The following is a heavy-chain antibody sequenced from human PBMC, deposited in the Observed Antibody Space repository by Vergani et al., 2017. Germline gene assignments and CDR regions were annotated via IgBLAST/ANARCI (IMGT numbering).Heavy chain of an antibody. CDR2: IYYSGST. V-gene: IGHV4-59*01. J-gene: IGHJ5*02. Sequence: QVQLQESGPGLLKPSETLSLTCTVSGGSISSYYWSWIRQPPGKGLEWIGDIYYSGSTNYNPSLKSRVTISVDTSKNQFSLELSSVTAAVTAVYYCARRGSSWGLRFDPWGQGTLVTVSS. D-gene: IGHD6-13*01. CDR1: GGSISSYY. CDR3: ARRGSSWGLRFDP.